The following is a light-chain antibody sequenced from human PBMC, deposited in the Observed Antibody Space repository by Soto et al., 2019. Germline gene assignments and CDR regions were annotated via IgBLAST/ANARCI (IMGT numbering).Light chain of an antibody. V-gene: IGLV2-23*01. CDR3: CSYAGRSTLV. CDR1: SSDVGSYNL. J-gene: IGLJ3*02. Sequence: QSVLTQPASVSGSPGQSITISCTGSSSDVGSYNLASWHQQYPGKAPKLMIYEGSKRPSGVSNRFSGSKSGNTASLTISGLQAEDEADYYCCSYAGRSTLVFGGGTKVTVL. CDR2: EGS.